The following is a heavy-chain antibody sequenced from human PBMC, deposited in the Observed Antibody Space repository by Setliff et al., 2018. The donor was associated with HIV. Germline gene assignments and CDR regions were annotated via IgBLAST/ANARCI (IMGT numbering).Heavy chain of an antibody. CDR1: GFTFSSYS. V-gene: IGHV3-48*01. J-gene: IGHJ4*02. CDR2: ISSSSSTI. Sequence: PGGSLRLSCAASGFTFSSYSMNWVRQAPGKGLEWVSYISSSSSTIYYADSVKGRFTISRDNAKNSLYLRMNSLRAEDTAVYYCARSRAAGFDYWGQGTLVTVSS. CDR3: ARSRAAGFDY. D-gene: IGHD6-13*01.